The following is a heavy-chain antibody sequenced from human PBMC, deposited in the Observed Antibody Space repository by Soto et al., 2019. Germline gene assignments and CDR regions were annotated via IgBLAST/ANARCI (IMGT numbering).Heavy chain of an antibody. CDR1: GFSLSTSGVG. CDR2: IYWNDDK. J-gene: IGHJ1*01. CDR3: ALYYYDSSGYYYHSQYFQH. V-gene: IGHV2-5*01. Sequence: QITLKESGPTLVKPTQTLTLTCTFSGFSLSTSGVGVGWIRQPPGKALEWLALIYWNDDKRYSPSLKSRLTITKDTSKTQVVLTLTNMDPVDTATYYCALYYYDSSGYYYHSQYFQHWGQGTLVTVSS. D-gene: IGHD3-22*01.